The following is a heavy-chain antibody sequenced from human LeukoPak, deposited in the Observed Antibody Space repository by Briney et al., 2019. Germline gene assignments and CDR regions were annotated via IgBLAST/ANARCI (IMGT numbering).Heavy chain of an antibody. Sequence: ASVKVSCKASGYTFTTYGFSWVRQAPGQGLEWMGWISAYNGNTNYAQRLQGRVTMTTDTSTSTVYMELRSLRSDDTAVYYCARGGRYYYDSSGYYQYDYWGQGTLVTVSS. D-gene: IGHD3-22*01. CDR2: ISAYNGNT. CDR3: ARGGRYYYDSSGYYQYDY. CDR1: GYTFTTYG. V-gene: IGHV1-18*01. J-gene: IGHJ4*02.